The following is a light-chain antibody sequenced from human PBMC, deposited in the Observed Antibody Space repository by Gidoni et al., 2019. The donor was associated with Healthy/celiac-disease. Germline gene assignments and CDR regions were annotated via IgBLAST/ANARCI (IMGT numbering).Light chain of an antibody. CDR1: QSVRSSY. Sequence: EIVSTQSPGTLSLSPGERATLSCSASQSVRSSYLAWYQQKPGQAPRLLIYGASSRATDIPDRFSGSGSGTDFTLTISRLEPEDFAVYYCQQYGSSPPLTFGGGTKVEIK. CDR2: GAS. J-gene: IGKJ4*01. CDR3: QQYGSSPPLT. V-gene: IGKV3-20*01.